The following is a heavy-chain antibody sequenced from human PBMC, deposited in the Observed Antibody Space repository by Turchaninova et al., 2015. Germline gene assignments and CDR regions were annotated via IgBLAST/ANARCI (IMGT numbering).Heavy chain of an antibody. J-gene: IGHJ4*02. D-gene: IGHD3-22*01. CDR2: ISSDGSTT. V-gene: IGHV3-74*01. Sequence: EVQLVESGGGLVQPGGSLRLSCAASGFNCSSYWMHWVRQAPGKGLVGVSRISSDGSTTSYADSVKGRFTISRDNAKNTLYLQMNSLRAEDTAVYYCTRPYDSNGYYYLHGYWGQGTLVSVSS. CDR3: TRPYDSNGYYYLHGY. CDR1: GFNCSSYW.